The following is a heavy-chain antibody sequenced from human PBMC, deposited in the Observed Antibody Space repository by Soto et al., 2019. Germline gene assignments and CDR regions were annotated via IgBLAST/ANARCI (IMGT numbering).Heavy chain of an antibody. CDR3: ARHQRDTRYYYGMDA. CDR1: GYRFTSYW. J-gene: IGHJ6*02. Sequence: GESLKISCKGSGYRFTSYWIGWVRQMPGKGLEWMGIIYPGDSDTRYSPSFQGQVTISADKSISTAYLQWSSLKASDTAMYYWARHQRDTRYYYGMDAWGQGTTVTVSS. D-gene: IGHD5-18*01. CDR2: IYPGDSDT. V-gene: IGHV5-51*01.